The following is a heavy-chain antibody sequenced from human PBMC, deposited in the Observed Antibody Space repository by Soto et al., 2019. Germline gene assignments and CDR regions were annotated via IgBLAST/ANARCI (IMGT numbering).Heavy chain of an antibody. CDR3: ARRPRYFDL. CDR2: IYYSGST. V-gene: IGHV4-39*01. J-gene: IGHJ2*01. Sequence: QLQLQESGPGLVKPSETLSLTCTVSGGSIRVSSYYWGWIRQPPGKGLEWIGSIYYSGSTYYNPSLKSRVTISVYTSKNQFSLKLSSVTAADTALYYCARRPRYFDLWGRGTLVTVSS. CDR1: GGSIRVSSYY.